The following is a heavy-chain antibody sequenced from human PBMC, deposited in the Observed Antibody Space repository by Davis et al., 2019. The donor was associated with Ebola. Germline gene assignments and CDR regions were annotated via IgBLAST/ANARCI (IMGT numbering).Heavy chain of an antibody. CDR1: GGSISSGGYY. CDR3: ARHYYDFWSGYYTFYYYYGMDV. V-gene: IGHV4-31*03. D-gene: IGHD3-3*01. J-gene: IGHJ6*02. CDR2: IHHSGTT. Sequence: PSETLSLTCTVSGGSISSGGYYWTWIRQHPGKGLEWIGYIHHSGTTYYNPSLKSRVTMSVDTSKNQFSLKLKSVAAADTAVYYCARHYYDFWSGYYTFYYYYGMDVWGQGTTVTVSS.